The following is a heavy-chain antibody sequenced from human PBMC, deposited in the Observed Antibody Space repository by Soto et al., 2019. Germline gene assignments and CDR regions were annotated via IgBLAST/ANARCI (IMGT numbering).Heavy chain of an antibody. J-gene: IGHJ3*02. Sequence: ASVKVSCKASGYTFTSYDINWVRQATGQGLEWMGWMNPNSGNTGYAQKFQGRVTMTRNTSISTAYMELSSLRSEDTAVYYCARGGGGYSSSSWDFDIWGKGTRVTVSS. D-gene: IGHD6-13*01. CDR2: MNPNSGNT. CDR3: ARGGGGYSSSSWDFDI. CDR1: GYTFTSYD. V-gene: IGHV1-8*01.